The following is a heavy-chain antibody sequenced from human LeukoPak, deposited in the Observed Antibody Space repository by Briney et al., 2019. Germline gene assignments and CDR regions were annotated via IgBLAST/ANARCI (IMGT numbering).Heavy chain of an antibody. CDR3: VRDLAGTCPI. V-gene: IGHV3-7*01. CDR1: GFTFSSYW. Sequence: PGGSLRLSCAVSGFTFSSYWMNWVRQVPGKGLEWVATIKQDGSDKYYVDSVKGRFTISRDNAKNSLFLQMNSLRAEDTAVSYCVRDLAGTCPIWGQGTLVTVSS. CDR2: IKQDGSDK. D-gene: IGHD6-19*01. J-gene: IGHJ4*02.